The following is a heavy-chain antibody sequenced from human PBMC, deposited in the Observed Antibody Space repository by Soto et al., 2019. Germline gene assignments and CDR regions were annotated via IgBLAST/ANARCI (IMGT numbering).Heavy chain of an antibody. CDR3: AREGGYSYGLPWYYYGMDV. V-gene: IGHV1-18*01. CDR1: GYTFTSYA. J-gene: IGHJ6*02. D-gene: IGHD5-18*01. Sequence: GASVKVSCKASGYTFTSYAMHWVRQAPGQRLEWMGWISAYNGNTNYAQKLQGRVTMTTDTSTSTAYMELRSLRSDDTAVYYCAREGGYSYGLPWYYYGMDVWGQGTTVTVSS. CDR2: ISAYNGNT.